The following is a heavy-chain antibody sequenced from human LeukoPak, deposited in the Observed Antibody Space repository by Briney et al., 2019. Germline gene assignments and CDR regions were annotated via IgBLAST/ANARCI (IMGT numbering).Heavy chain of an antibody. D-gene: IGHD5-24*01. CDR1: GFTFSSYG. V-gene: IGHV3-30*02. J-gene: IGHJ4*02. CDR3: AKDTDGYNLSVDF. CDR2: IRYDGSNK. Sequence: PGGSLRLSCAASGFTFSSYGMYWVRQAPGKGLEWVAFIRYDGSNKYYADSVKGRFTISRDNSENTLYLQMNSLRAEDTAVYYCAKDTDGYNLSVDFWGQGTLVTVSS.